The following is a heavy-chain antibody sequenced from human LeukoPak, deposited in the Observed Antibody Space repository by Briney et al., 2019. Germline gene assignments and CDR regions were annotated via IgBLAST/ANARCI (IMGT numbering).Heavy chain of an antibody. D-gene: IGHD3-16*01. V-gene: IGHV3-33*06. CDR2: IWYDGSNK. J-gene: IGHJ1*01. CDR3: AKRGSAEYFQH. Sequence: PGGSLRLSCAASGFTFSGYGMHWVRQAPGKGLEWVAVIWYDGSNKYYADSVKGRFTISRDNSKNTLYLQMNSLRAEDRAVYYCAKRGSAEYFQHWGQGTLVTVSS. CDR1: GFTFSGYG.